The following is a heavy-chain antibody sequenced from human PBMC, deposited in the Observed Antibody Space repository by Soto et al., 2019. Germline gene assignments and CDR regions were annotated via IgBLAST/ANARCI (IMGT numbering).Heavy chain of an antibody. CDR1: YGTIINRSCC. CDR2: IYYSGST. V-gene: IGHV4-39*01. CDR3: ARLVGFLSSSTVKEY. Sequence: SHPSTVAYGTIINRSCCRGIINQTPGKGLEWIGSIYYSGSTYYNPALKSRVTISVDTSKNQFSLKLSSVTAADTAVYFCARLVGFLSSSTVKEYWGKGTLVTVSS. J-gene: IGHJ4*02. D-gene: IGHD6-6*01.